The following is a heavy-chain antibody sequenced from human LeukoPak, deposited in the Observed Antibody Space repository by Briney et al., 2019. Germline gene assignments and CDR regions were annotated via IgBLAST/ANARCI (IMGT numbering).Heavy chain of an antibody. D-gene: IGHD2-21*02. CDR1: GGTFSSYA. CDR3: ARTRPTAYCGGDCYSSGMDV. V-gene: IGHV1-69*01. CDR2: IIPIFGTA. Sequence: SVTVSCKASGGTFSSYAISWVRQAPGQGLEWMGGIIPIFGTANYAQKFQGRVTITADESTSTAYMELSSLRSEDTAVYYCARTRPTAYCGGDCYSSGMDVWGQGTTVTVSS. J-gene: IGHJ6*02.